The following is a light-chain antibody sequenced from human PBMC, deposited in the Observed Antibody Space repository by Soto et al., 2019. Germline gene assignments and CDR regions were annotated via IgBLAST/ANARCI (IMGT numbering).Light chain of an antibody. CDR2: LNSDGSH. Sequence: QPVLTQSPSASASLGASVKLTCTLSGGHSSYAIACHQQQPEKGPRYLMKLNSDGSHSKGDGTPDFSSGSSSGADRHITFSSLQSEDDADYYCQTWGSGIVVFGGGTKLTVL. J-gene: IGLJ2*01. CDR3: QTWGSGIVV. CDR1: GGHSSYA. V-gene: IGLV4-69*01.